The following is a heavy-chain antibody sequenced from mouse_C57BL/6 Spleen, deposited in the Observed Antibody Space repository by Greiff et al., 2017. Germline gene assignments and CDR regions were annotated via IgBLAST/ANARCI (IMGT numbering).Heavy chain of an antibody. CDR1: GYTFTSYW. CDR3: ARKDSNYGNYFDD. V-gene: IGHV1-52*01. Sequence: VQLQQPGAELVRPGSSVKLSCKASGYTFTSYWMHWVKQRPIQGLEWIGNIDPSDGETHYNQKFKDKATLTVDKSSSTAYMHLSSLKSEDSAVYYSARKDSNYGNYFDDWGKGTTLTVSS. J-gene: IGHJ2*01. D-gene: IGHD2-5*01. CDR2: IDPSDGET.